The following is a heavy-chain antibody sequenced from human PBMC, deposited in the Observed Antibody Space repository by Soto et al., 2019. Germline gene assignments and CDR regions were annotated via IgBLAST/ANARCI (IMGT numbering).Heavy chain of an antibody. CDR2: IWYDGSNK. D-gene: IGHD3-22*01. V-gene: IGHV3-33*01. Sequence: QVQLVESGGGVVQPGRSLRLSCAASGFTFSSYGMHWVRQAPGKGLEWVAVIWYDGSNKYYADSVKGRFTISRDNSKTTLYLQMNSLRAEDTAVYYCARADLGYYYDSSGYSVAFDIWGQGTMVTVSS. CDR3: ARADLGYYYDSSGYSVAFDI. CDR1: GFTFSSYG. J-gene: IGHJ3*02.